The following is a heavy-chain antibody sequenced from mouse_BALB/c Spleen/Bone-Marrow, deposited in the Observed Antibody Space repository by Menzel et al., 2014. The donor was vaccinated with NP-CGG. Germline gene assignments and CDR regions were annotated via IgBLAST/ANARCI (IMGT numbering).Heavy chain of an antibody. CDR3: ARDDYYAMDY. V-gene: IGHV7-3*02. CDR1: GFTFTDYY. J-gene: IGHJ4*01. CDR2: ISNKANGYTT. Sequence: EVKVVESGGGLVQPGGSLKLSCATSGFTFTDYYMSWVRQPPGKALEWLGFISNKANGYTTEYSASVKGRFTISRDNAQSSLYRQMNTLRAEDSATYYCARDDYYAMDYWGQGTSLTVSS.